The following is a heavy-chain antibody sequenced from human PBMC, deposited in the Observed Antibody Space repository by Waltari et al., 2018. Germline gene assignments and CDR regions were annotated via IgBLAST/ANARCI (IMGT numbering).Heavy chain of an antibody. CDR3: ARDKKDSDFWSGYDAFDI. J-gene: IGHJ3*02. Sequence: QVQLQESGPGLVKPSQTLSLTCTVSGGSISSGGYYWSWIRQPAGKGLEWIGRIYTSGSTNYNPSLKSRVTMSVDTSKNQFSLKLSSVTAADTAVYYCARDKKDSDFWSGYDAFDIWGQGTMVTVSS. V-gene: IGHV4-61*02. CDR1: GGSISSGGYY. D-gene: IGHD3-3*01. CDR2: IYTSGST.